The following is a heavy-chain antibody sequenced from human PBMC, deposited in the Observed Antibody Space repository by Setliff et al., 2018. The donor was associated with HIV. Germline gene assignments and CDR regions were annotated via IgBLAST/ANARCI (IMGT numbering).Heavy chain of an antibody. D-gene: IGHD1-1*01. V-gene: IGHV4-39*07. CDR2: IYYSGNT. Sequence: SETLSLTCNVSGGSISGYFWTWIRQPAGKGLEWIGSIYYSGNTYYNPSHKSRVTISVDTSKNQFSLKLTSVTAADTAVYYCARDWNHYFYYMDVWGKGTTVTVSS. CDR1: GGSISGYF. J-gene: IGHJ6*03. CDR3: ARDWNHYFYYMDV.